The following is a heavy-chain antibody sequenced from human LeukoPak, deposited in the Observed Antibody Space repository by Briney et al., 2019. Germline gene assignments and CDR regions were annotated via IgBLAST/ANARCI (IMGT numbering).Heavy chain of an antibody. J-gene: IGHJ4*02. D-gene: IGHD3-9*01. CDR1: GGSISSYY. CDR2: IYYSGST. Sequence: SETLSLTCTVSGGSISSYYWSWIRQPPGKGLEWIGYIYYSGSTNYNPSLKSRVTISVDTSKNQFSLKLSSVTAADTAIYYCARTDYYYFDYWGQGTLVTVSS. CDR3: ARTDYYYFDY. V-gene: IGHV4-59*08.